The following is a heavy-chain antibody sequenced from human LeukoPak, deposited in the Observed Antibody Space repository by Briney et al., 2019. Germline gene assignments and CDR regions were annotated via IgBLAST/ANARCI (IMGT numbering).Heavy chain of an antibody. CDR1: GFTFRGYW. CDR2: VKQDGTEK. V-gene: IGHV3-7*01. CDR3: ARAGGTSWADY. J-gene: IGHJ4*02. Sequence: GGSLRLSCEASGFTFRGYWMTWVRQAPGKGLEWVANVKQDGTEKFYVDSVKGRFTISRDNGKNSLYLQVNSLRVEDTAIYYCARAGGTSWADYWGQGTLVTVSS. D-gene: IGHD6-13*01.